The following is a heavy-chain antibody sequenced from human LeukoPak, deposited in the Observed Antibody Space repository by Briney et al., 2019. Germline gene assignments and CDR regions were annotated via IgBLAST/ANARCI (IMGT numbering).Heavy chain of an antibody. V-gene: IGHV3-7*03. CDR1: GFTFSSYW. Sequence: GGSLRLSCAASGFTFSSYWMSWVRQTPGKGLEWVANMNQDGSQKYYVDSVKGRFTISRDNSKNTLYLQMNSLRVEDTAVYYCAKDPHTGYSFAYWGQGTLVTVSS. CDR2: MNQDGSQK. CDR3: AKDPHTGYSFAY. J-gene: IGHJ4*02. D-gene: IGHD5-18*01.